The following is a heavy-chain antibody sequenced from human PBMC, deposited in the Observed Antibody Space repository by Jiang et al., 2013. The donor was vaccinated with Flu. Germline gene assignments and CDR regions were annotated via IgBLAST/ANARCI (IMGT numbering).Heavy chain of an antibody. CDR2: TYYRSKWYN. J-gene: IGHJ6*02. CDR3: ARDRGIVVVISASSHYYYGMDV. CDR1: GDSVSSNSAA. Sequence: QTLSLTCAISGDSVSSNSAAWNWIRQSPSRGLEWLGRTYYRSKWYNDYAVSVKSRITINPDTSKNQFSLQLNSVTPEDTAVYYCARDRGIVVVISASSHYYYGMDVWGQGTTVTVSS. D-gene: IGHD3-22*01. V-gene: IGHV6-1*01.